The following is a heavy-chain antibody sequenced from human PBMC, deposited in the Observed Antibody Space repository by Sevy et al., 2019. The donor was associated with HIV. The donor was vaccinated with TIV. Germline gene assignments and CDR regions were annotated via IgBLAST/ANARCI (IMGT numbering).Heavy chain of an antibody. CDR1: GFTFSSYW. Sequence: GGSLRLSCEASGFTFSSYWMSWVRQAPGKGLEWVANIKEDGSVKYYVESVKGRFTISRDNAKNSVYLQMNSLRAEDTAVYYCAKDFTGYNGMDVWGQGTMVTVSS. D-gene: IGHD3-9*01. J-gene: IGHJ6*02. V-gene: IGHV3-7*01. CDR2: IKEDGSVK. CDR3: AKDFTGYNGMDV.